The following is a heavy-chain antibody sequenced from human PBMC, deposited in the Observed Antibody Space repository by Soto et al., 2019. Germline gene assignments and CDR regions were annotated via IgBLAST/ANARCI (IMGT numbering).Heavy chain of an antibody. V-gene: IGHV4-39*01. CDR1: GGSISSSSYY. Sequence: SETLSLTCTVSGGSISSSSYYWGWIRQPPGKGLEWIGSIYYSGSTYYNPSLKSRVTISVDTSKNQFSLKLSSVTAADTAVYYCARHMGSGDVIAAAGPTLTDVDGMDVWGQGTTVTVSS. J-gene: IGHJ6*02. D-gene: IGHD6-13*01. CDR2: IYYSGST. CDR3: ARHMGSGDVIAAAGPTLTDVDGMDV.